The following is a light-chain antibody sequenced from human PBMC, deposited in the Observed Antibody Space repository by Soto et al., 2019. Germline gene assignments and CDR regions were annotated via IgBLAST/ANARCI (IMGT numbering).Light chain of an antibody. CDR3: QQYYSTPYT. CDR2: WAS. Sequence: DIVMTQSPDSLPVSLGERATINCKSSQSVLYRSNDQNYLAWYQHKPGQPPRLLISWASTRESGVPDRFSGHGSGTDFTLSIASLQAEDVAVYYCQQYYSTPYTFGQGTKLEIK. V-gene: IGKV4-1*01. CDR1: QSVLYRSNDQNY. J-gene: IGKJ2*01.